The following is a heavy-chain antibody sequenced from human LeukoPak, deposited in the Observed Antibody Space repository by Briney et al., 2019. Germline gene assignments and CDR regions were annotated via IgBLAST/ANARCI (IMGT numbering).Heavy chain of an antibody. J-gene: IGHJ4*02. CDR1: GFTFSSYA. CDR3: AKAYCSSTSCYFGPFDY. Sequence: GGSLRLSCAASGFTFSSYAMSWVRQAPGKGLEWVSAISGSGGSTYYADSVKGRFTISRDNPKNTLYLQMNSLRAEDTAVYYCAKAYCSSTSCYFGPFDYWGQGTLVTVSS. D-gene: IGHD2-2*01. CDR2: ISGSGGST. V-gene: IGHV3-23*01.